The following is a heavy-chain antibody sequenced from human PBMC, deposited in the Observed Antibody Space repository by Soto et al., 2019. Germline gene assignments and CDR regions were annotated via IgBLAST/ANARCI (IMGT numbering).Heavy chain of an antibody. CDR3: ARGQYYGSGSYYNQHSNQFDP. CDR1: GGSISSYY. CDR2: IYYSGST. Sequence: SETLSLTCTVPGGSISSYYWSWIRQPPGKGLEWIGYIYYSGSTNYNPSLKSRVTISVDTSKNQFSLKLSSVTAADTAVYYCARGQYYGSGSYYNQHSNQFDPWGQGTMVTVSS. J-gene: IGHJ5*02. V-gene: IGHV4-59*01. D-gene: IGHD3-10*01.